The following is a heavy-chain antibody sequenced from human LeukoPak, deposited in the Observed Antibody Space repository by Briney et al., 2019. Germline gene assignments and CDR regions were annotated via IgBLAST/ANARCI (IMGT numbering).Heavy chain of an antibody. CDR3: AKDPFHYDSSGYYFDY. J-gene: IGHJ4*02. CDR1: GGTFSSYA. V-gene: IGHV3-23*01. Sequence: SCKASGGTFSSYAMSWVRQAPGKGLEWVSAISGSGGSTYYADSVKGRFTISRDNSKNTLYLQMNSLRAEDTAVYYCAKDPFHYDSSGYYFDYWGQGTLVTVSS. D-gene: IGHD3-22*01. CDR2: ISGSGGST.